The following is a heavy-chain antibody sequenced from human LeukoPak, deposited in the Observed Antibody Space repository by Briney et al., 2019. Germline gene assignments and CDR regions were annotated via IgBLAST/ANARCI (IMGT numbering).Heavy chain of an antibody. CDR3: ARDRSSYGGNSGDLDY. CDR1: GYTFTSYG. D-gene: IGHD4-17*01. V-gene: IGHV1-18*01. Sequence: ASVKVSCKASGYTFTSYGISWVRQAPGQGLEWMGWISAYSGNTNYAQKLQGRVTMTTDTSTSTAYMELRSLRSDDTAVYYCARDRSSYGGNSGDLDYWGQGTLVTVSS. J-gene: IGHJ4*02. CDR2: ISAYSGNT.